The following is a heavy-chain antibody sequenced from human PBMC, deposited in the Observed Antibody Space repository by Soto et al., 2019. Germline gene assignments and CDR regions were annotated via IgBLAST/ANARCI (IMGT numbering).Heavy chain of an antibody. CDR2: INHSGST. D-gene: IGHD2-2*01. J-gene: IGHJ5*02. Sequence: PSETLSLTCAVYGGSFSGYYWSWIRQPPGKWLEWIGEINHSGSTTYNPSLKSRVTISVDTSKIQFSLKLSSVTAADTAVYYCARVVVPAVGDWFDPWGQGTLVTVSS. CDR3: ARVVVPAVGDWFDP. V-gene: IGHV4-34*01. CDR1: GGSFSGYY.